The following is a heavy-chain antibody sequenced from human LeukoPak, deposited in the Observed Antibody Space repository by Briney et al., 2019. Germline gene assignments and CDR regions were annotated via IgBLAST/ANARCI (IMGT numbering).Heavy chain of an antibody. CDR2: ISGSAVGT. CDR3: AKLGTYWYFDV. CDR1: GFAFSLYG. Sequence: PGGSLRLSCAASGFAFSLYGMAWVRQAPGKGLEWVSGISGSAVGTYYADSVKGRFTISRDNPKNVLFLQMNNLRVEDTAVYFCAKLGTYWYFDVWGRGTLVTVSS. D-gene: IGHD3-16*01. V-gene: IGHV3-23*01. J-gene: IGHJ2*01.